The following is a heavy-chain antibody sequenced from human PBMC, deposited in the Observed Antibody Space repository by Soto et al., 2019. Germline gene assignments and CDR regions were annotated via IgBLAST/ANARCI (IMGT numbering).Heavy chain of an antibody. CDR1: GYTFTSYG. CDR2: ISAYNGNT. Sequence: QVQLVQCGAEVKKPGASVKVSCKASGYTFTSYGISWVRQAPGQGLEWMGWISAYNGNTNYAQKLQGRVTMTTDTSTSTAYMELRSLRSDDTAVYYCARDVRSTEYDFWSGYPHPNWFDPWGQGTLVTVSS. D-gene: IGHD3-3*01. CDR3: ARDVRSTEYDFWSGYPHPNWFDP. V-gene: IGHV1-18*01. J-gene: IGHJ5*02.